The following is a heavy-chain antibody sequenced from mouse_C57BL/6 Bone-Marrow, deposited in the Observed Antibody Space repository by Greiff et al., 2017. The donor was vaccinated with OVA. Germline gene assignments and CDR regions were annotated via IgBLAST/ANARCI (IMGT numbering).Heavy chain of an antibody. V-gene: IGHV1-76*01. CDR2: IYPGSGNT. CDR1: GYTFTDYY. J-gene: IGHJ2*01. Sequence: QVQLKESGAELVRPGASVKLSCKASGYTFTDYYINWVKQRPGQGLEWIARIYPGSGNTYYNEKFKGKATLTAEKSSSTAYMQLSSLTSEDSAVYFCARSSSGYPYYFDYWGQGTTLTVSS. CDR3: ARSSSGYPYYFDY. D-gene: IGHD3-2*02.